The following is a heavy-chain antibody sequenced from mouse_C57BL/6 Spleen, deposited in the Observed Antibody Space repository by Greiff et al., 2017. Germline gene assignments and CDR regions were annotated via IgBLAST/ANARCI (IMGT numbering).Heavy chain of an antibody. J-gene: IGHJ2*01. D-gene: IGHD2-4*01. Sequence: EVQGVESGGGLVQPKGSLKLSCAASGFSFNTYAMNWVRQAPGKGLEWVARIRSKSNNYATYYADSVKDRFTISRDDSESMLYLQMNNLKTEDTAMYYCVRQGDYLKSYFDYWGQGTTLTVSS. CDR2: IRSKSNNYAT. CDR3: VRQGDYLKSYFDY. CDR1: GFSFNTYA. V-gene: IGHV10-1*01.